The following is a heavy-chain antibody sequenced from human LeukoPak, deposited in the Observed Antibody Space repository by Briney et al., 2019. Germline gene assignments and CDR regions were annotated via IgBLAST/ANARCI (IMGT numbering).Heavy chain of an antibody. J-gene: IGHJ4*02. V-gene: IGHV1-46*01. CDR2: INLSGGST. D-gene: IGHD3-10*01. CDR3: ARDPILVRGYFDY. CDR1: GYTFTSYH. Sequence: ASVKVSCKASGYTFTSYHMHWVRQAPGQGLEWMGKINLSGGSTTYAQKFQGRVTMTRDTSTSTVYMELSSLRSEDTAVYYCARDPILVRGYFDYWGQGTLVAVSS.